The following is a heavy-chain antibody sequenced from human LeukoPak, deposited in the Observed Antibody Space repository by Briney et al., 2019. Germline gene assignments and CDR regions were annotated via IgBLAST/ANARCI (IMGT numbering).Heavy chain of an antibody. Sequence: PGGSLRLSCAAPGFTFSNYAMSWVRQAPGRGLEWVSAISGSGDNTYYADSVKGRFTVSRDNAKNTLYVQMKSLRAEDTAVYYCAKDFVVVPGNVNYFDYWGQGTLVTVSS. J-gene: IGHJ4*02. V-gene: IGHV3-23*01. CDR1: GFTFSNYA. CDR3: AKDFVVVPGNVNYFDY. D-gene: IGHD2-21*02. CDR2: ISGSGDNT.